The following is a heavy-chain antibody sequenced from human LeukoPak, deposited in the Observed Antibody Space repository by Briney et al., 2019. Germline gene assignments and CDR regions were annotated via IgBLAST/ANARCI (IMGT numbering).Heavy chain of an antibody. V-gene: IGHV4-34*01. J-gene: IGHJ2*01. Sequence: SETLSLTCAVYGGSFSGYYWSWIRQPPGKGLEWIGEINHSGSTNYNPSLKSRVTISLDRSKNQVSLSLSSLTAADTAVYYCARDLSGYSYGLYWYFDLWGRGTLVTVSS. D-gene: IGHD5-18*01. CDR3: ARDLSGYSYGLYWYFDL. CDR2: INHSGST. CDR1: GGSFSGYY.